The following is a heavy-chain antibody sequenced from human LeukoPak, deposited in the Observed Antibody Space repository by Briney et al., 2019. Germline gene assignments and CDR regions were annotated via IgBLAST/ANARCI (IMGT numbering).Heavy chain of an antibody. CDR2: ISGSGGST. Sequence: PGGSLRLSCAASGFTFSSYAMSWVRQAPGKGLEWVSAISGSGGSTYYADSVKGRFTISRDNSKNTLYLQMNSLRAEDTAVYYCAKDYASQWLVRGGYNWFDPWGQGTLVTVSS. CDR3: AKDYASQWLVRGGYNWFDP. V-gene: IGHV3-23*01. CDR1: GFTFSSYA. J-gene: IGHJ5*02. D-gene: IGHD6-19*01.